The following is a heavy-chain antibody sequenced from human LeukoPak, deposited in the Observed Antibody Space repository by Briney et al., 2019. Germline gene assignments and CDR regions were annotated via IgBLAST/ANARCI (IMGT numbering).Heavy chain of an antibody. CDR1: GFTFSNAW. CDR2: IKSKTDGGTT. V-gene: IGHV3-15*01. D-gene: IGHD2-15*01. Sequence: GGSLRLSCAASGFTFSNAWMSWVRQAPGKGLEWVGRIKSKTDGGTTDYAAPVKGRFTISRDDSKNTLYLQMNSLKTEDTAVYYCTTDLGAVVAANYYYYGMDVWGQGTTVTVSS. CDR3: TTDLGAVVAANYYYYGMDV. J-gene: IGHJ6*02.